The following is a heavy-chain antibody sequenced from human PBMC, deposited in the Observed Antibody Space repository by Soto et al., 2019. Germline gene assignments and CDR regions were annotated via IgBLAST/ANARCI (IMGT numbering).Heavy chain of an antibody. CDR2: ISSNGGST. V-gene: IGHV3-64*01. CDR3: ARDYEATIVAQYYYYYMYV. D-gene: IGHD5-12*01. Sequence: EVQLVESGGGLVQPGGSLRLSCAASGFTFSSYAMHWVRQAPGKGLEYVSAISSNGGSTYYANSVKGRFTISRDNSKNTLYLQMGSLRAEDMSVYYCARDYEATIVAQYYYYYMYVWGKGTTVTVSS. J-gene: IGHJ6*03. CDR1: GFTFSSYA.